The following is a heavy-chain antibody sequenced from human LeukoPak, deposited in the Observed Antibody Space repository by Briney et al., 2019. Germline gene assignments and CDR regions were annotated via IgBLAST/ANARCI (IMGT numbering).Heavy chain of an antibody. D-gene: IGHD3-3*01. CDR1: GGTFSSYA. V-gene: IGHV1-69*13. J-gene: IGHJ6*02. Sequence: ASVTVSCTASGGTFSSYAISWVRQAPGQGLEWMGGIIPIFGTANYAQKFQGRVTITADESTSTAYMELSSLRSEDTAVYYCAREGPHKYYDFWSGYLGVYYYYGMDVWGQGTTVTVSS. CDR3: AREGPHKYYDFWSGYLGVYYYYGMDV. CDR2: IIPIFGTA.